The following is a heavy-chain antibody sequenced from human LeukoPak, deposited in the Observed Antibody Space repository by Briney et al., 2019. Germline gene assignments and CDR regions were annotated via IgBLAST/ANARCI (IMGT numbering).Heavy chain of an antibody. J-gene: IGHJ4*02. Sequence: PGGSLRLPCAASGFTFSSYAMSWVRQAPGKGLEWVSAISGSGGSTYYADSVKGRFTISRDNSKNTLYLQMNSLRAEDTAVYYCAKAQRGYCSSTSCYQFDYWGQGTLVTVSS. D-gene: IGHD2-2*01. CDR2: ISGSGGST. CDR1: GFTFSSYA. CDR3: AKAQRGYCSSTSCYQFDY. V-gene: IGHV3-23*01.